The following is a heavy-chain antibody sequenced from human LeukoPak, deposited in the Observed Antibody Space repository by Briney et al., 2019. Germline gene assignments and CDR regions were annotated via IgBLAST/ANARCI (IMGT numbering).Heavy chain of an antibody. Sequence: SETLSLTCAIYGGSFSGYYWSWIRQPPGKGLEWIGEINHSGSTNYNPSLKSRVTISVDTSKNQFSLKLSSVTAADTAVYYCARDRRSLDIWGQGTMVTVSS. CDR3: ARDRRSLDI. CDR2: INHSGST. CDR1: GGSFSGYY. J-gene: IGHJ3*02. V-gene: IGHV4-34*01. D-gene: IGHD3-16*02.